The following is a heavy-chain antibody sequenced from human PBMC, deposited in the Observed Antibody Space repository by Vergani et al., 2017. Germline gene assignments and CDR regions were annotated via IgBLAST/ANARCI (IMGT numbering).Heavy chain of an antibody. CDR1: GDSVISTDYH. CDR2: MDYSGST. Sequence: QVQLQESGPGLVKPSETLSLTCTVSGDSVISTDYHWGWIRQPPGKGLEWMGSMDYSGSTSYNPSLESRISISFETPKNQFSLRLTSVTAADTAVYYCASKRGGCSAAYCHSYDFWGPGTLVGVSS. J-gene: IGHJ4*02. V-gene: IGHV4-39*01. D-gene: IGHD2-15*01. CDR3: ASKRGGCSAAYCHSYDF.